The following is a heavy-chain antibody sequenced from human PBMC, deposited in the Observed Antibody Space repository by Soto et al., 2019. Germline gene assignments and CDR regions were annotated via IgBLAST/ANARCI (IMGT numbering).Heavy chain of an antibody. J-gene: IGHJ5*02. D-gene: IGHD6-19*01. CDR2: IDWDDDK. CDR1: GFSLSTSGMC. CDR3: ARSRYSNGFNSWFDP. Sequence: SGPTLVNPTQTLTLTCTFSGFSLSTSGMCVSWIRQPPGKALEWLARIDWDDDKYYSTSLKTSLTISKDTSKNQVVLTMTNMESVYTAKYYCARSRYSNGFNSWFDPRGQQTLVTVSS. V-gene: IGHV2-70*11.